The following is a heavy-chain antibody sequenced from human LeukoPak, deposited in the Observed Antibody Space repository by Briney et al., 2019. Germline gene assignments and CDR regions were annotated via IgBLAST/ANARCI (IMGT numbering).Heavy chain of an antibody. D-gene: IGHD5-18*01. Sequence: GGSLRLSCAASGFTFSSYAMSWVRQAPGKGLEWVSSTSSSSSYIYYADSVKGRFTISRDNAKNSLYLQMNSLRAEDTAVYCCARAGTAMAPALDYWGQGTLVTVSS. J-gene: IGHJ4*02. CDR2: TSSSSSYI. CDR3: ARAGTAMAPALDY. CDR1: GFTFSSYA. V-gene: IGHV3-21*01.